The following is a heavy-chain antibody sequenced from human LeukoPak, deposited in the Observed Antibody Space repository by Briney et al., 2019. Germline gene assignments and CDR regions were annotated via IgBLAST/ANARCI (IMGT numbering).Heavy chain of an antibody. V-gene: IGHV3-23*01. D-gene: IGHD2-21*02. CDR2: ISGSGSST. CDR1: GFTFSTYA. Sequence: GGSLRLSCAASGFTFSTYAMSWVRQAPGKGLEWVSGISGSGSSTYHADSVKGRFTISRDNSQNTLYLQMNSLRAEDTALYYCAKEIVPVESIVVVTAADYWGQGTLVTVSS. CDR3: AKEIVPVESIVVVTAADY. J-gene: IGHJ4*02.